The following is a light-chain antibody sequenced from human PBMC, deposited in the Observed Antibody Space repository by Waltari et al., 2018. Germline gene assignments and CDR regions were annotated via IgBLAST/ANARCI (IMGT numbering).Light chain of an antibody. Sequence: TCRASQSISSWLALYQQKPGKAPKLLIYKASSLESGVPSRFSGSGSGTEFTLTINSLQPDDLANYYCQQYNNFPWTFGQGTKVEIK. V-gene: IGKV1-5*03. J-gene: IGKJ1*01. CDR3: QQYNNFPWT. CDR2: KAS. CDR1: QSISSW.